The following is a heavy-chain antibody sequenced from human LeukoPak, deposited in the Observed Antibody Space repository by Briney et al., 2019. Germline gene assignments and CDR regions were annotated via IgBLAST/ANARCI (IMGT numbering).Heavy chain of an antibody. D-gene: IGHD3-10*01. Sequence: ASVKVSCKASGYTFTSYAMHWERQAPGQRLEWMGWINAGNGNTKYSQEFQGRVTITRDTSASTAYMELSSLRSEDMAVYYCARGGVLWFGELLGNDAFDIWGQGTMVTVSS. CDR2: INAGNGNT. J-gene: IGHJ3*02. CDR3: ARGGVLWFGELLGNDAFDI. CDR1: GYTFTSYA. V-gene: IGHV1-3*03.